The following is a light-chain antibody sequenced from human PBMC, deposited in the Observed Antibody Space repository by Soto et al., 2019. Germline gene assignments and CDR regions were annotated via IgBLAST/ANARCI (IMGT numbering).Light chain of an antibody. Sequence: QPVLTQPPSVSGAPGQRVTISCTGSSSNIGAGYDVHWYQQLPGTAPKLLIYGNSNRPSGVPDRFSGSKSGTSASLAITGLQAEDEADYYCQSYDSILSVVVFGGGTKVTVL. J-gene: IGLJ2*01. CDR1: SSNIGAGYD. CDR3: QSYDSILSVVV. V-gene: IGLV1-40*01. CDR2: GNS.